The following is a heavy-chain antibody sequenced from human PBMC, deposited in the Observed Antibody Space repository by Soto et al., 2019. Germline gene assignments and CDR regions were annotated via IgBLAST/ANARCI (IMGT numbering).Heavy chain of an antibody. J-gene: IGHJ5*02. CDR3: ARDRGRITGTLNWFDP. V-gene: IGHV1-2*02. CDR2: INPNSGGT. Sequence: QVQLVQSGAEVKKPGASVKVSCKASGYTFTGYYMHWVRQAPGQGLKWMGWINPNSGGTNYAQKFQGRVTMTRDTSISTAYMELSRLRSDDTAVYYCARDRGRITGTLNWFDPWGQGTLVTVSS. D-gene: IGHD1-20*01. CDR1: GYTFTGYY.